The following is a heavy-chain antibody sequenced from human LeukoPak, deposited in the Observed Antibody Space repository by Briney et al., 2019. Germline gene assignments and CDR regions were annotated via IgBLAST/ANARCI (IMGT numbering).Heavy chain of an antibody. CDR1: GGSFSGYC. D-gene: IGHD1-26*01. V-gene: IGHV4-34*01. J-gene: IGHJ4*02. Sequence: SETLSLTCAVYGGSFSGYCWSWIRQPPGKGLEWIGEINHSGSTNYNPSLKSRVTISVDTSKNQFSLKLSSVTAADTAVYYCARDPPESGSYWYYWGQGTLVTVSS. CDR2: INHSGST. CDR3: ARDPPESGSYWYY.